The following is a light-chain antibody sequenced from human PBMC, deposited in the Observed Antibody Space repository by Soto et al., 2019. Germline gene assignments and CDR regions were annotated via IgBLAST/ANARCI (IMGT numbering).Light chain of an antibody. J-gene: IGKJ1*01. Sequence: DIQMTQSPSTLSASVGDRVTITCRASQSISTWLAWYQQKPGKAPKLLIYSSSDLESGDPSRFSGSGFGTEFTLTITSLQPDDFATYYCQQYNSYSTFGPATFGQGTKVDIK. CDR1: QSISTW. CDR3: QQYNSYSTFGPAT. CDR2: SSS. V-gene: IGKV1-5*03.